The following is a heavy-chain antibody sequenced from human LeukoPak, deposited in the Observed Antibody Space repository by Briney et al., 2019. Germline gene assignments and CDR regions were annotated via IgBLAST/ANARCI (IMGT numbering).Heavy chain of an antibody. CDR3: ARLNVGGSYGY. D-gene: IGHD1-26*01. CDR2: ISSSSTI. J-gene: IGHJ4*02. Sequence: GGSLRLSCAASGFTFSSYSMNWVRQAPGKGLEWVSYISSSSTIYYADSVKGRFTISRDNAKNSLYLQMNSLRAEDTAVYYCARLNVGGSYGYWGQGTLVTVSS. V-gene: IGHV3-48*04. CDR1: GFTFSSYS.